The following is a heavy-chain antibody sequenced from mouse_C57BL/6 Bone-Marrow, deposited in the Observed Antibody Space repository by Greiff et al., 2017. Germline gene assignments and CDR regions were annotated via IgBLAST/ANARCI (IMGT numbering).Heavy chain of an antibody. D-gene: IGHD1-1*01. J-gene: IGHJ4*01. CDR3: ARPTVYYAMDD. CDR2: ISSGSSYT. V-gene: IGHV5-6*01. Sequence: EVQGVESGGDLVKPGGSLKLSCAASGFTFSSYGMSWVRQTPDKRLEWVATISSGSSYTYYPDSVKGRFTISRDNAKNTLYLQMSSLKSEDTAMYYCARPTVYYAMDDWGQGTSVTGSS. CDR1: GFTFSSYG.